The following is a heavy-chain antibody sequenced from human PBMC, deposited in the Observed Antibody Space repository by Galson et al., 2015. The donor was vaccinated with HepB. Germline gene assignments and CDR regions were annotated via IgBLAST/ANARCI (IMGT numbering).Heavy chain of an antibody. D-gene: IGHD3-10*01. CDR2: TVPVLDIT. J-gene: IGHJ4*02. CDR1: GGTFNRYT. CDR3: AREPFGSGSFDY. V-gene: IGHV1-69*04. Sequence: SVKVSCKASGGTFNRYTISWVRQAPGQGLEWMGRTVPVLDITNYAQKFQGRVTITADKTTSMAYMELSSLRYEDPAVYYCAREPFGSGSFDYWGQGSLITVPS.